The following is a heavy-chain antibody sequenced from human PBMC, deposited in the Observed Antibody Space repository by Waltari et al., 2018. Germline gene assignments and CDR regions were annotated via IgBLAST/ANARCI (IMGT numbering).Heavy chain of an antibody. CDR2: CSSSGSAI. Sequence: QVQLVESGGGLVKPGGSLRLSCAASGFTFSDYYMIWIRQAPGTWLGWVSYCSSSGSAIYYAGSVKGGVTTSRDNAKNSLYLQMNSLRAEDTAVYYCARDFRSAGDAFDIWGQGTMVTVS. V-gene: IGHV3-11*04. D-gene: IGHD3-3*01. CDR1: GFTFSDYY. CDR3: ARDFRSAGDAFDI. J-gene: IGHJ3*02.